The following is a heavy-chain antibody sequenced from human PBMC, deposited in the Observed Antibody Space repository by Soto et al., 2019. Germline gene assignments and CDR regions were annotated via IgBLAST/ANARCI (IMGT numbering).Heavy chain of an antibody. CDR1: GFSFSEYG. CDR2: ISGNKMTT. D-gene: IGHD2-21*02. V-gene: IGHV3-23*01. J-gene: IGHJ4*02. Sequence: PGGSLRLSCVASGFSFSEYGMSWVRQTPQKTLEWVASISGNKMTTFYPDSVKGRFFISRDNSKNTLYLQMNSLRAEDPAVYYCAKDRVPFYGGNSGSGPLPPLFDYWGQGTLVPSPQ. CDR3: AKDRVPFYGGNSGSGPLPPLFDY.